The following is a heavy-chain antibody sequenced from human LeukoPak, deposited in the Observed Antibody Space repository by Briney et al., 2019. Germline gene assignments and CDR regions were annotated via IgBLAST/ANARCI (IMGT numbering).Heavy chain of an antibody. V-gene: IGHV3-23*01. CDR3: AKRRGPVDAFDI. CDR1: GFTFSSYG. CDR2: ISGSGGST. J-gene: IGHJ3*02. Sequence: GGSLRLSCAASGFTFSSYGMSWVRQAPGKGLEWVSAISGSGGSTYYADSVKGRFTISRDNSKNTLYLQMNSLRAEDTAVYYCAKRRGPVDAFDIWGQGTMVTVSS.